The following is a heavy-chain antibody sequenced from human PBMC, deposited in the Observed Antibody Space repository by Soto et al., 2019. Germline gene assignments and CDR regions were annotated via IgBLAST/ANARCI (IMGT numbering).Heavy chain of an antibody. CDR3: AKDTGYCSSTSCYDFDY. Sequence: GGSLRLSCAASGFTFDDYTMHWVRQAPGKGLEWVSLISWDGGSTYYADSVKGRFTISRDNSKNSLYLQMNSLRTEDTALYYCAKDTGYCSSTSCYDFDYWGQGTLVTVSS. CDR2: ISWDGGST. V-gene: IGHV3-43*01. CDR1: GFTFDDYT. J-gene: IGHJ4*02. D-gene: IGHD2-2*01.